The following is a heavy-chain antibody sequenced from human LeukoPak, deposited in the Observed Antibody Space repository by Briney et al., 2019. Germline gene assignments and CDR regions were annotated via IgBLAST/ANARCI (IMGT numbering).Heavy chain of an antibody. Sequence: SETLSLICTVTGNSVNSANYYWAWIRQPAGKGLEWIGRVYSTGSTTSSPSLKSRLTISADTSKNQVSLQLRSVTAADTAVYYCARASYYGSGSFDYWGQGTLVTVSS. CDR1: GNSVNSANYY. J-gene: IGHJ4*02. CDR3: ARASYYGSGSFDY. V-gene: IGHV4-61*02. D-gene: IGHD3-10*01. CDR2: VYSTGST.